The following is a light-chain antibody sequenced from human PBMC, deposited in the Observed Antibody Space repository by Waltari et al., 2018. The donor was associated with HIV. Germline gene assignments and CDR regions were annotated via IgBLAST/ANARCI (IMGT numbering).Light chain of an antibody. CDR3: CSYAGSYTFV. J-gene: IGLJ1*01. Sequence: QSGLTHPRSVSGSPAQSVPISCTGTRSDVGGYIFVSWYQQHPGNAPKFIIYDVNKRPSGVPDRFSGSKSGNTASLTISGLQAEDESEYYCCSYAGSYTFVFGSGTKVSVL. CDR1: RSDVGGYIF. V-gene: IGLV2-11*01. CDR2: DVN.